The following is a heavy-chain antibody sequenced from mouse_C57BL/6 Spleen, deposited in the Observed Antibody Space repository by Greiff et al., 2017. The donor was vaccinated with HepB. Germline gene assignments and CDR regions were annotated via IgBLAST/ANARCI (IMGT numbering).Heavy chain of an antibody. D-gene: IGHD2-2*01. CDR1: GYTFTSYW. CDR2: IYPGSGST. CDR3: ARWGGYYWYFDV. V-gene: IGHV1-55*01. J-gene: IGHJ1*03. Sequence: QVQLQQPGAELVKPGASVKMSCKASGYTFTSYWITWVKQRPGQGLEWIGDIYPGSGSTNYNEKFKSKATLTVDTSSSTAYMQLSSLTSEDSAVYYCARWGGYYWYFDVWGTGTTVTVSS.